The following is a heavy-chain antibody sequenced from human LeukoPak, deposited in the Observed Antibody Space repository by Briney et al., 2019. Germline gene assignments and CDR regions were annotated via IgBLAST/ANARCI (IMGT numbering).Heavy chain of an antibody. D-gene: IGHD2-15*01. J-gene: IGHJ6*02. Sequence: SVKVSCKASGGTFTSYAISWVRQAPGQGLEWMGGIIPIFGTANYAQKFQGRVTITADESTSTAYMELSSLRSEDTAVYYCARDGYCSGGSCYSNYYGMDVWGQGTTVTVSS. CDR3: ARDGYCSGGSCYSNYYGMDV. V-gene: IGHV1-69*01. CDR2: IIPIFGTA. CDR1: GGTFTSYA.